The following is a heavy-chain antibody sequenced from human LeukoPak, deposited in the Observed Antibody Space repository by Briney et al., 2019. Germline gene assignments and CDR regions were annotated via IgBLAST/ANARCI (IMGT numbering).Heavy chain of an antibody. CDR2: IKQDGSEK. Sequence: GGSLRLSCAASVLTFSSYWMSWVRQAPGKGLEWVANIKQDGSEKYYVDSVKGRFTISRDNPKNSLYLQMNSLRAEDTAVYYCARGSGYRSGWYYWGQGTLVTVSS. CDR3: ARGSGYRSGWYY. V-gene: IGHV3-7*05. D-gene: IGHD6-19*01. CDR1: VLTFSSYW. J-gene: IGHJ4*02.